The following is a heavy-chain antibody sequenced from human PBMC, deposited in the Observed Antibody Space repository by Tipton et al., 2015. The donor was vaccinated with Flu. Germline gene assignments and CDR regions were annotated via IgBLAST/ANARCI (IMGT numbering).Heavy chain of an antibody. CDR1: GFTFSYYW. CDR2: IRHDESDK. V-gene: IGHV3-30*02. CDR3: AKDGWDTSGWYPFDY. Sequence: GSLRLSCAASGFTFSYYWMTWVRQAPGKGLEWVAFIRHDESDKYYADSVKGRFTISRDNSKNALYLAINSLRTEDTAVYYCAKDGWDTSGWYPFDYWGQGTLVTVSS. D-gene: IGHD6-19*01. J-gene: IGHJ4*02.